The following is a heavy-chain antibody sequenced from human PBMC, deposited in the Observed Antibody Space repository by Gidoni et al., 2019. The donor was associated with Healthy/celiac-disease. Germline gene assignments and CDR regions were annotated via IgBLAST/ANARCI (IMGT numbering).Heavy chain of an antibody. Sequence: QVQLVESGGGVVQPGRSLRLSCAASGFTFSSYGMHWVRQAPGKGLEWVAVIWYDGSNKYYADSVKGRFTISRDNSKNTLYLQMNSLRAEDTAVYYCARVLGYYDSSGLFDYWGQGTLVTVSS. V-gene: IGHV3-33*01. CDR1: GFTFSSYG. CDR3: ARVLGYYDSSGLFDY. CDR2: IWYDGSNK. J-gene: IGHJ4*02. D-gene: IGHD3-22*01.